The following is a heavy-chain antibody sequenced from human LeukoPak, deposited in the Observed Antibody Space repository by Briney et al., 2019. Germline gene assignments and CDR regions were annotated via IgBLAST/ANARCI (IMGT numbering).Heavy chain of an antibody. D-gene: IGHD1-26*01. CDR2: ISYDGNNE. J-gene: IGHJ4*02. V-gene: IGHV3-30*04. CDR1: GFTFGAYA. Sequence: GGSLRLSCAASGFTFGAYAMHWVRQSPGKGLEWVALISYDGNNEWYADSVKGRFTVPRDNSKNTLYLQMNSLRVEDTAVYYCARGHPHGWELYLDYWGQGTLVTVSS. CDR3: ARGHPHGWELYLDY.